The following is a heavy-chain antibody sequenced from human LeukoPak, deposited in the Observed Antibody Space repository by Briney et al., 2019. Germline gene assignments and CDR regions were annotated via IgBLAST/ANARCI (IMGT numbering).Heavy chain of an antibody. CDR2: ISYDGSNK. V-gene: IGHV3-30*18. J-gene: IGHJ4*02. D-gene: IGHD1-26*01. CDR3: AKERYSGSYQYDY. Sequence: GGSLRLSCAASGFTFSSYGMHWVRQAPGKGLEWVAVISYDGSNKYYADSVKGRFTISRDNSKNTLYLQMNSLRAEDTAVYYCAKERYSGSYQYDYWGQGTLVTVSS. CDR1: GFTFSSYG.